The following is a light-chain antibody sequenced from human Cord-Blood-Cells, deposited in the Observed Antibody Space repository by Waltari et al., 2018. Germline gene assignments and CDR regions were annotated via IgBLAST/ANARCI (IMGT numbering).Light chain of an antibody. CDR2: WAS. CDR1: KSFLVSSNNTNY. CDR3: QQYYSTPLT. Sequence: IVMTQSPDSLAVSLGERATINCNSSKSFLVSSNNTNYLAWYQEKPGPPTKLPIYWASTRESGVPDRFSGSGYGTDFTLTISSLQAEDGAVYYCQQYYSTPLTFGGGTKVEIK. V-gene: IGKV4-1*01. J-gene: IGKJ4*01.